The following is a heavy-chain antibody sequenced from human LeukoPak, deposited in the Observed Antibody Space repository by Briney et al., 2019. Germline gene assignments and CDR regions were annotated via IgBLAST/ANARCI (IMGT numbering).Heavy chain of an antibody. Sequence: ASVKVSCKASGYTFTSYYMHWVRQAPGQGLEWMGIINPSGGSTSYAQKFQGRVTITADESTSTAYMELSSLRSEDTAVYYCARGGIAAAGSLDYWGQGTLVTVSS. D-gene: IGHD6-13*01. V-gene: IGHV1-46*01. CDR3: ARGGIAAAGSLDY. CDR2: INPSGGST. CDR1: GYTFTSYY. J-gene: IGHJ4*02.